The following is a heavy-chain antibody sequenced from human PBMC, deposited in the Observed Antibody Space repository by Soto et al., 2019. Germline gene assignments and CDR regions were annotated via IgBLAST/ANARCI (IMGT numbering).Heavy chain of an antibody. D-gene: IGHD5-18*01. CDR1: GCPFSSYA. V-gene: IGHV3-30-3*01. J-gene: IGHJ6*02. CDR3: ARAQRIQLWSDTYYYYGMDV. Sequence: TGGSLRLSCAASGCPFSSYAMHWVRQAPGKGLEWVAVISYDGSNKYYADSVKGRFTISRDNSKNTLYLQMNSLRAEDTAVYYCARAQRIQLWSDTYYYYGMDVWGQGTTVTVSS. CDR2: ISYDGSNK.